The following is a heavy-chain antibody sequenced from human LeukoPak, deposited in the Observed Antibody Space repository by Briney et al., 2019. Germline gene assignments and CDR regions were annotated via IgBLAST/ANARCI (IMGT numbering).Heavy chain of an antibody. V-gene: IGHV3-7*01. J-gene: IGHJ4*02. CDR3: ARDVGGSLDY. CDR2: IKGDESAR. CDR1: GFTFSTYW. D-gene: IGHD1-26*01. Sequence: GGSLRLSCAASGFTFSTYWMAWVRQAPGKGLEWVANIKGDESARHQADSVKGQFTISRDNAKKSVYLQMSSLRGEDTAVYYCARDVGGSLDYWGQGTLVTVSS.